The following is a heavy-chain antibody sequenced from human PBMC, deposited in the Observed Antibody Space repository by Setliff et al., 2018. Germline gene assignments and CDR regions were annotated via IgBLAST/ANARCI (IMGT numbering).Heavy chain of an antibody. V-gene: IGHV1-18*01. Sequence: ASVKVSCKASGYTFITYGVNWVRQAPGQGLEWMGWISAYNGNTNYAQNLQDRVTMTTDTSTSTAYMELRSLRSDDTAIYYCAREGGDGDSSGYYPYYFDYWGQGTLVTVSS. CDR2: ISAYNGNT. D-gene: IGHD3-22*01. CDR3: AREGGDGDSSGYYPYYFDY. CDR1: GYTFITYG. J-gene: IGHJ4*02.